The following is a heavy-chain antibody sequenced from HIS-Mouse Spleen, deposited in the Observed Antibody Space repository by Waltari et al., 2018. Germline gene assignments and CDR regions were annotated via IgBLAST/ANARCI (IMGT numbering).Heavy chain of an antibody. J-gene: IGHJ4*02. CDR1: GFTFSSYS. CDR2: MSSSSSTI. CDR3: ARGASGSYYLVSVSDY. Sequence: EVQLVESGGGLVQPGGSLRLSCAASGFTFSSYSMNWVRQAPGKGLEWVSCMSSSSSTIYYADSVKGRFTISRDNAKNSLYLQMNSLRAEDTAVYYCARGASGSYYLVSVSDYWGQGTLVTVSS. D-gene: IGHD1-26*01. V-gene: IGHV3-48*01.